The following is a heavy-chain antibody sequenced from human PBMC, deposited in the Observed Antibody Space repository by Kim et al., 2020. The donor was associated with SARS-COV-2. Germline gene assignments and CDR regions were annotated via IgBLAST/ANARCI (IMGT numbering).Heavy chain of an antibody. CDR1: GYTFTSYA. D-gene: IGHD6-13*01. Sequence: APVKVSCKASGYTFTSYAMNWVRQAPGQGLEWMGWINTNTGNPTYAQGFTGRFVFSLDTSVSTAYLQISSLKAEDTAVYYCARVRSSSWSYYYYYYMDVWGKGTTVTVSS. J-gene: IGHJ6*03. V-gene: IGHV7-4-1*02. CDR2: INTNTGNP. CDR3: ARVRSSSWSYYYYYYMDV.